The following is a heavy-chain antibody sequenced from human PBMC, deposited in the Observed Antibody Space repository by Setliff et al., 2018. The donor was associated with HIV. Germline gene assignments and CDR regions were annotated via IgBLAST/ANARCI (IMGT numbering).Heavy chain of an antibody. J-gene: IGHJ4*02. V-gene: IGHV4-39*07. Sequence: SETLSLTCTVSGGSISNSRYYWSWIRQPPGKGLEWIGSIYYSGSTYYNPSLKSRVTISVDKSKNQFSLKLSSVTAADTAMYYCASFFVTTVTNQDYWGQGTPVTVSS. D-gene: IGHD4-17*01. CDR1: GGSISNSRYY. CDR2: IYYSGST. CDR3: ASFFVTTVTNQDY.